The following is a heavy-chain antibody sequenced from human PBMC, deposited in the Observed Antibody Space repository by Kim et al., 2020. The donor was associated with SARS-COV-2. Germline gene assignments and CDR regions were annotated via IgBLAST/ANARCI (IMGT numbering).Heavy chain of an antibody. CDR3: ARMGAP. Sequence: GSTYTAYAVSVKGQFTISKDDAQNSLYLQMNSLRADDTAVYYCARMGAPWGQGTLVTISS. V-gene: IGHV3-11*06. J-gene: IGHJ4*02. CDR2: GSTYT.